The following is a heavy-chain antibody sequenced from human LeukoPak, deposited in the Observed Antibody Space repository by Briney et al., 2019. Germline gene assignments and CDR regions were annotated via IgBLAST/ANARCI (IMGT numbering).Heavy chain of an antibody. D-gene: IGHD2-15*01. CDR2: ITDSGGST. Sequence: GGSLRLSCATSGFTFSTYPMSWVRQAPGKGLEWVSLITDSGGSTYYADSVKGRFTISGDKSKNTLYLQMNSLRAEDTAVYYCAKDHLSRMGGYFDYWGQGTLVTVSS. J-gene: IGHJ4*02. V-gene: IGHV3-23*01. CDR1: GFTFSTYP. CDR3: AKDHLSRMGGYFDY.